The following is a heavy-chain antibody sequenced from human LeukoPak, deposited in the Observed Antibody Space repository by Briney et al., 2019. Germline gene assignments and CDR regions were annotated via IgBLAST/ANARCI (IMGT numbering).Heavy chain of an antibody. Sequence: PGGSLRLSCAASGVTFSNAWMSWVRQAPGKGLEWVGRIKSKTDGGTTDYAAAVKGRFTISRDDSKTPLYLQMNSLKTEDTAVYYCTTDYFMGVGATQGGYWGQGTLVTVSS. CDR3: TTDYFMGVGATQGGY. CDR1: GVTFSNAW. CDR2: IKSKTDGGTT. J-gene: IGHJ4*02. V-gene: IGHV3-15*01. D-gene: IGHD1-26*01.